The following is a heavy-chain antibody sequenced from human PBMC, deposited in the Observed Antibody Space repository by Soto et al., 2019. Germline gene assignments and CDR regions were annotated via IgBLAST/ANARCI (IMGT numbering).Heavy chain of an antibody. CDR3: ARVVVAALTYYYFDY. CDR2: INAGNGNT. CDR1: VYTFTSYA. J-gene: IGHJ4*02. Sequence: ASVKVSCTASVYTFTSYASHWVRQAHGQRLEWMGWINAGNGNTKYSQKFQGRVTITRDTSASTAYMELSSLRSEDTAVYYCARVVVAALTYYYFDYWGQGTLVTVSS. D-gene: IGHD2-21*01. V-gene: IGHV1-3*01.